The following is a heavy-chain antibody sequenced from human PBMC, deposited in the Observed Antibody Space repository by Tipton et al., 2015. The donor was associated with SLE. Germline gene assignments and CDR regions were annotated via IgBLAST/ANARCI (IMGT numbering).Heavy chain of an antibody. CDR2: INHSGST. CDR3: ATGRVVRFRGTLPEYAFNI. J-gene: IGHJ3*02. CDR1: GGSISNYY. Sequence: TLSLTCTVSGGSISNYYWNWIRQPPGKGLEWIGEINHSGSTNYNPSLKSRVTISVDTSRNQFSLKLNSVTGADTAVYYCATGRVVRFRGTLPEYAFNIWGQGTMVTVSS. D-gene: IGHD3-3*01. V-gene: IGHV4-34*01.